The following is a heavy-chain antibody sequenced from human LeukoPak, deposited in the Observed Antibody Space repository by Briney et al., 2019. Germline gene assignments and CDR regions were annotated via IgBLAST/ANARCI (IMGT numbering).Heavy chain of an antibody. CDR2: ISSSSSYI. CDR3: AKGIAAAGTAIDY. J-gene: IGHJ4*02. CDR1: GFTFSSYS. D-gene: IGHD6-13*01. V-gene: IGHV3-21*04. Sequence: GGSLRLSCAASGFTFSSYSMNWVRQAPGKGLEWVSSISSSSSYIYYADSVKGRFTISRDISKNTLYLQMNSLRAEDTAVYYCAKGIAAAGTAIDYWGQGTLVTVSS.